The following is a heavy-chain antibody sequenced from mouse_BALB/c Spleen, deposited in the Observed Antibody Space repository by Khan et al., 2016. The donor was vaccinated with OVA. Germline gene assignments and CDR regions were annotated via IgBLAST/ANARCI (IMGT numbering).Heavy chain of an antibody. D-gene: IGHD2-14*01. CDR3: AREGAYYRSDGWFAY. Sequence: QIQLVQSGAKLARPGASVKMSCKASGYTFTTYTIHWVKQRPGQGLERIGYIIPTNDYTNYNQKFKDRATLTADKSSSTAYMQLSSLTSEDSALYYCAREGAYYRSDGWFAYWGQGTLVTVSA. V-gene: IGHV1-4*01. CDR1: GYTFTTYT. CDR2: IIPTNDYT. J-gene: IGHJ3*01.